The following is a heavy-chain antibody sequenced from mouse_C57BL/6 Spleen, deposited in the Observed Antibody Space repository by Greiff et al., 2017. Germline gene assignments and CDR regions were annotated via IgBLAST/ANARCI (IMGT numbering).Heavy chain of an antibody. CDR3: ARGSGSSLDY. CDR2: IYPGDGDT. CDR1: GYAFSSSW. D-gene: IGHD1-1*01. V-gene: IGHV1-82*01. J-gene: IGHJ2*01. Sequence: QVQLKQSGPELVKPGASVKISCKASGYAFSSSWMNWVKQRPGKGLEWIGRIYPGDGDTNYNGKFKGKATLTADKSSSTAYMQLSSLTSEDSAVXFCARGSGSSLDYWGQGTTLTVSS.